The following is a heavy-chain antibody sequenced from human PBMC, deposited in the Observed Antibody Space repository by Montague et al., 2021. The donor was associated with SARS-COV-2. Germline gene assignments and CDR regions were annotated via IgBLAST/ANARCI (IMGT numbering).Heavy chain of an antibody. CDR1: GGSISSYY. CDR3: ARGGGGYVYVGGSYLRGSTNYGMDV. V-gene: IGHV4-59*01. D-gene: IGHD3-16*01. CDR2: IFYRGST. J-gene: IGHJ6*02. Sequence: SETLSLTCTVSGGSISSYYWSWIRQPPGKGLEWIGYIFYRGSTNYNPSLKSRVTISVDTSKNQFSLRLSSVTAADTAVYYCARGGGGYVYVGGSYLRGSTNYGMDVWGQGTTVTVSS.